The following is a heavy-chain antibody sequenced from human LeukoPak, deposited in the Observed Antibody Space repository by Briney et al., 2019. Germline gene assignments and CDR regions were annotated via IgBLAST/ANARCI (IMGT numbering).Heavy chain of an antibody. Sequence: SETLSLTCAVYGGSFSGYYWSWIRQPPGKGLEWIGEINHSGSTSYNPSLKSRVTISVDTSKNQFSLKLSSVTAADTAVYYCARHLWFGELLPNRVSDYWGQGTLVTVSS. CDR2: INHSGST. CDR3: ARHLWFGELLPNRVSDY. V-gene: IGHV4-34*01. CDR1: GGSFSGYY. D-gene: IGHD3-10*01. J-gene: IGHJ4*02.